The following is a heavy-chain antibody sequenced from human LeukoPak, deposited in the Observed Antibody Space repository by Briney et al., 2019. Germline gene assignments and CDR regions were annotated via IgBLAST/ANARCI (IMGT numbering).Heavy chain of an antibody. CDR1: GFTFSTYI. V-gene: IGHV3-48*02. CDR2: ISSSSDTI. CDR3: ARESDYGGYMDY. Sequence: GGSLRLSCAASGFTFSTYIMNWVRQAPGKGLEWVSYISSSSDTIYYADSVKGRFTISRDNAKNSLYLQMNSLRDEDTAVYYCARESDYGGYMDYWGQGTLVTVSS. D-gene: IGHD4-23*01. J-gene: IGHJ4*02.